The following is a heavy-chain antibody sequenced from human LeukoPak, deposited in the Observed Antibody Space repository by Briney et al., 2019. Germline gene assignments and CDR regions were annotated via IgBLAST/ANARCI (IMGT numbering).Heavy chain of an antibody. D-gene: IGHD3-22*01. V-gene: IGHV4-39*07. Sequence: SETLSLTCTVSGGSISSSSYYWGWIRQPPGKGLEWIGSIYYSASNYYNPFLKSRVTISVDTSKNQFSLKLHPVTAADPAVYYFARVDYYDDSSGYYRRLDYWRQGTLVAVS. CDR3: ARVDYYDDSSGYYRRLDY. J-gene: IGHJ4*02. CDR1: GGSISSSSYY. CDR2: IYYSASN.